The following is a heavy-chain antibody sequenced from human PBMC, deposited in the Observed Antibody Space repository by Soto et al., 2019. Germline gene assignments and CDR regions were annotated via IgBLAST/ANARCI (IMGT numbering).Heavy chain of an antibody. J-gene: IGHJ3*02. D-gene: IGHD2-15*01. CDR2: IIPIFGTA. V-gene: IGHV1-69*01. CDR1: GGTFSSYA. CDR3: ARVVYCSGGSCYSLSGAFDI. Sequence: QVQLVQSGAEVKKPGSSVKVSCKASGGTFSSYAISWVRQAPGQGLEWMGGIIPIFGTANYAQKFQGRVTITADESTSTAYMELSSLRSEDTAVYYCARVVYCSGGSCYSLSGAFDIWGQGTMVTVSS.